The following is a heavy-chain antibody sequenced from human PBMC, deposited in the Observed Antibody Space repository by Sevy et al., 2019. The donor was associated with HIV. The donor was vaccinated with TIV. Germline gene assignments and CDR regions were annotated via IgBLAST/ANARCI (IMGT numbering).Heavy chain of an antibody. V-gene: IGHV3-21*01. J-gene: IGHJ3*02. CDR1: GFSFSSYP. CDR3: ARPYGSGSWEAFDI. D-gene: IGHD3-10*01. Sequence: GGSLRLSCAASGFSFSSYPMNWVRQAPGKGLEWVSSISGSSNYIYYADSLRGRFTISRDNAKNSLYLQMNSLRAEDTAVYYCARPYGSGSWEAFDIWGQRTMVTASS. CDR2: ISGSSNYI.